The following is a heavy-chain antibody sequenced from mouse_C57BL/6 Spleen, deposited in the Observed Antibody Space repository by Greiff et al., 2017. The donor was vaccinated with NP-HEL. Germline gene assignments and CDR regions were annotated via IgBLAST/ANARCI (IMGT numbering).Heavy chain of an antibody. D-gene: IGHD2-1*01. CDR3: TRERDGNYVSFDY. J-gene: IGHJ2*01. CDR2: IDPETGGT. CDR1: GYTFTDYE. V-gene: IGHV1-15*01. Sequence: QVQLQQSGAELVRPGASVTLSCKASGYTFTDYEMHWVKQTPVHGLEWIGAIDPETGGTAYNQKFKGKAILTADKSSSTAYMELRSLTSEDSAVYYCTRERDGNYVSFDYWGQGTTLTVSS.